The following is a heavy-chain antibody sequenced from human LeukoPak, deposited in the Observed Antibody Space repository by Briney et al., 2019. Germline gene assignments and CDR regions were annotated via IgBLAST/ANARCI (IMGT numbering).Heavy chain of an antibody. V-gene: IGHV3-30-3*01. CDR3: ARVSGLTGYYLTFDY. CDR1: GFTFSSYA. CDR2: ISYDGSNK. J-gene: IGHJ4*02. Sequence: GRSLRLSCAASGFTFSSYAMHWVRQAPGKGLEWVAVISYDGSNKYYADSVKGRFTISRDNSKNTLYPQMNSLRAEDTAVYYCARVSGLTGYYLTFDYWGQGTLVTVSS. D-gene: IGHD3-9*01.